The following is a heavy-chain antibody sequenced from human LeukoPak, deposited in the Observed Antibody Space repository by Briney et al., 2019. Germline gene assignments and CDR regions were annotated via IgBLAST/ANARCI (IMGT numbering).Heavy chain of an antibody. D-gene: IGHD3-16*02. Sequence: GASVKVSCKASVYTFTDYHVHWVRQAPGQGLEWLGWINPKSGGTNYAQRFQGRITMTRDTSISTAYMELSRLRSDDTAVYFCATATQTPIEYYFDYWGQGTLVTVSS. J-gene: IGHJ4*02. CDR2: INPKSGGT. CDR3: ATATQTPIEYYFDY. V-gene: IGHV1-2*02. CDR1: VYTFTDYH.